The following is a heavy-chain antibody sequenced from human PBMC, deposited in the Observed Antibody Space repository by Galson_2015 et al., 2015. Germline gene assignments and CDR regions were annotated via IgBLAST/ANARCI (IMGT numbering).Heavy chain of an antibody. CDR3: ARSSSMVRGIIYYGMDV. J-gene: IGHJ6*02. CDR2: IYPGDSNI. Sequence: QSGAEVKKPGESLKISCKGSGYSFSNYWIGWVRQMPGKGLEWMGIIYPGDSNIKYNPSFQGQVTFSADRSTSTAYLQWSSLKASDTAMYYCARSSSMVRGIIYYGMDVWGQGTTVTVSS. CDR1: GYSFSNYW. D-gene: IGHD3-10*01. V-gene: IGHV5-51*03.